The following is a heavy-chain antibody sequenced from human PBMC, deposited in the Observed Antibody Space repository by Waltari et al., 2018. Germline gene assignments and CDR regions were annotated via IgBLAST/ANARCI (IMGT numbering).Heavy chain of an antibody. Sequence: EVQLLESGGGLVQPGGSLRLSCAASGFSFRNDDMAAVRQAPGKGVEVFSGIRNSCVKTYYGCSVDGRVAISKDNSKNTLYLQMNSLRAEDTAVYYCSKHIVVLPAAFDYWGQGFLVTVSS. V-gene: IGHV3-23*01. J-gene: IGHJ4*02. CDR3: SKHIVVLPAAFDY. CDR2: IRNSCVKT. D-gene: IGHD2-2*01. CDR1: GFSFRNDD.